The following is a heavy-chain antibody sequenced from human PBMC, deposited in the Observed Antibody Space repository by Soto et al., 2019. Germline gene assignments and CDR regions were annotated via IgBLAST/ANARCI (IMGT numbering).Heavy chain of an antibody. CDR1: GFTFSSYT. Sequence: GGSLRLSCAASGFTFSSYTMHWVRQAPGQGLEWVAVISYDGSNEYYADSVKGRLTISRDNSKNTLYLQMNSLRAEDTAVYYCARDRGPSSGYYPYWFDPWGQGTLVTVPQ. J-gene: IGHJ5*02. D-gene: IGHD3-22*01. CDR2: ISYDGSNE. CDR3: ARDRGPSSGYYPYWFDP. V-gene: IGHV3-30-3*01.